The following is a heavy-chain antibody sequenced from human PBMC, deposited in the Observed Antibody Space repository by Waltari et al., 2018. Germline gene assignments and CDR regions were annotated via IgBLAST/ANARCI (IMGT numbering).Heavy chain of an antibody. J-gene: IGHJ3*02. CDR3: ARDAEDIVESGAFDI. Sequence: EVQLVESGGGLVKPGESLRLSCAASGFPFSSYTLTWVRQDPGKGLEWVSSISTSGSYRYYADSVKGRFTISRDNAKNSLSLQMTHLRVEDTALYYCARDAEDIVESGAFDIWGQGTVVTVSS. CDR2: ISTSGSYR. CDR1: GFPFSSYT. D-gene: IGHD2-15*01. V-gene: IGHV3-21*01.